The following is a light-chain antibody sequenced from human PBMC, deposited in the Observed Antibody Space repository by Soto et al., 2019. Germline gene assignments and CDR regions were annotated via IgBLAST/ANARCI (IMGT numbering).Light chain of an antibody. CDR1: SSDVGGYNY. V-gene: IGLV2-11*01. CDR2: DVS. CDR3: SSYAGKYVV. J-gene: IGLJ2*01. Sequence: QSVLTQPRSVSGSPGQSVTISCTGTSSDVGGYNYVAWYRHHPGKAPKLIIYDVSKRPSGVPDRFSGSKSGNTASLTISGLQAEDEADYYCSSYAGKYVVFGGGTKGTVL.